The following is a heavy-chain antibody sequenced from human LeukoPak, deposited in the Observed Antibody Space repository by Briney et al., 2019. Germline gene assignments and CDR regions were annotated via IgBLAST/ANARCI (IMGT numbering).Heavy chain of an antibody. CDR2: ISWDSGSI. D-gene: IGHD6-13*01. J-gene: IGHJ4*02. CDR3: AKDIYSSSWYYFDY. CDR1: GFTFDDYA. V-gene: IGHV3-9*01. Sequence: GGSLRLSCAASGFTFDDYAMHWVRQAPGKGLEWVSGISWDSGSIGYADSVKGRFTISRDNAKNSLYLQMNSLRAEDTALYYCAKDIYSSSWYYFDYWGQGTLVTVSS.